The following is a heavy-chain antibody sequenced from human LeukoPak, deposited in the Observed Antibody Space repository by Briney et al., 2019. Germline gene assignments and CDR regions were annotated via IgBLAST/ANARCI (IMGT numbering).Heavy chain of an antibody. CDR3: ARDRVGSGWPRPYYFEV. J-gene: IGHJ4*02. Sequence: GASVKVSCKASGSTLTGYYLHWVRQAPGQGLEWMGWINPNTGATHSAQKFQGRITMTRDTSISTAYMDLSRLRSDDTAVYYCARDRVGSGWPRPYYFEVWGQGTLVTVSS. CDR2: INPNTGAT. D-gene: IGHD6-19*01. CDR1: GSTLTGYY. V-gene: IGHV1-2*02.